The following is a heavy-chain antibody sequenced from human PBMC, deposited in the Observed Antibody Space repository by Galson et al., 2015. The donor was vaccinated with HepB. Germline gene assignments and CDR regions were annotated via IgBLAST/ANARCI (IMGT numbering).Heavy chain of an antibody. J-gene: IGHJ6*02. V-gene: IGHV3-30*18. Sequence: SLRLSCAASGFTFSSYGMHWVRQAPGKGLEWVAVISYDGSNKYYADSVKGRFTISRDNSKNTLYLQMNSLRAEDTAVYYCAKVVRSAVGYYYYYYGMDVWGQGTTVTVSS. CDR3: AKVVRSAVGYYYYYYGMDV. CDR1: GFTFSSYG. D-gene: IGHD1-26*01. CDR2: ISYDGSNK.